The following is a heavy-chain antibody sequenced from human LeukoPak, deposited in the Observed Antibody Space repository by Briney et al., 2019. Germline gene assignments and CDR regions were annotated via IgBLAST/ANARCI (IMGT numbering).Heavy chain of an antibody. J-gene: IGHJ6*02. Sequence: GGSLRLFCAASGFTFSSYGMHWVRQAPGKGLEWVAVIWYDGSNKYYADSVKGRFTISRDNSKNTLYLQMNSLRAEDTAVYYCARDEKVVPDYYYYGMDVWGQGTTVTVSS. CDR1: GFTFSSYG. V-gene: IGHV3-33*01. D-gene: IGHD2-15*01. CDR3: ARDEKVVPDYYYYGMDV. CDR2: IWYDGSNK.